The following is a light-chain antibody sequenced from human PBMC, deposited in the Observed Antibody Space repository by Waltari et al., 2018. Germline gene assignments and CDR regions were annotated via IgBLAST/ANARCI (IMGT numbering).Light chain of an antibody. CDR2: QIN. Sequence: QSALTQPASVSGSPGQSIHLSCPGSRSDIGTYQFVSLYQQHPGKAPKLMIYQINQRPSGISNRFSGSKFGNTAVLTISGLQTDDEADYYCCSYVTGDTWVFGGGTRVAVL. V-gene: IGLV2-23*02. J-gene: IGLJ3*02. CDR1: RSDIGTYQF. CDR3: CSYVTGDTWV.